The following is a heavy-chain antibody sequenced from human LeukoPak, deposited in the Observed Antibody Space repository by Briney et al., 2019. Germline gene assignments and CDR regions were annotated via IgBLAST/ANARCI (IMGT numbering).Heavy chain of an antibody. J-gene: IGHJ6*02. CDR1: GFTVSSNY. D-gene: IGHD6-19*01. CDR2: IYSGGST. CDR3: AKDLAVAGPGDGMDV. Sequence: GGSLRLSCAASGFTVSSNYMSWVRQAPGKGLEWVSVIYSGGSTYYADSVKGRFTISRHNSKNTLYLQMNSLRAEDTAVYYCAKDLAVAGPGDGMDVWGQGTTVTVSS. V-gene: IGHV3-53*01.